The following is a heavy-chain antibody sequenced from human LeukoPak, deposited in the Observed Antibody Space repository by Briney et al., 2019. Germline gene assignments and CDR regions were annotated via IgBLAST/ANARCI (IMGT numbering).Heavy chain of an antibody. CDR2: IYYSGST. CDR3: ARHSKYSSGWYPMYYFDY. D-gene: IGHD6-19*01. CDR1: GGSISSSSYY. Sequence: PSETLPLTCTVSGGSISSSSYYWGWIRQPPGKGLEWIGSIYYSGSTYYNPSLKSRVTISVDTSKNQFSLKLSSVTAADTAVYYCARHSKYSSGWYPMYYFDYWGQGTLVTVSS. V-gene: IGHV4-39*01. J-gene: IGHJ4*02.